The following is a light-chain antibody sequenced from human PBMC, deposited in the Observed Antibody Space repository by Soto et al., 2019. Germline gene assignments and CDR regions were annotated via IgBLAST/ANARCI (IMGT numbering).Light chain of an antibody. CDR2: GAS. V-gene: IGKV3-20*01. Sequence: VLTQSPGTLSSSAGERATISCRASQSVSRYLVWYQQKPGQAPRLLIYGASSRDTGIPYRFSGSGSGTDFTLTISRLQPEDCAMYYCQQCDTSPYTFGQGTKVEIK. J-gene: IGKJ2*01. CDR3: QQCDTSPYT. CDR1: QSVSRY.